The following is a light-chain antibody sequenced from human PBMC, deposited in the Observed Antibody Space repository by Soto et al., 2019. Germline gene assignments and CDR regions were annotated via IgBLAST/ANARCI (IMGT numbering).Light chain of an antibody. CDR2: KAS. CDR1: QTICTW. V-gene: IGKV1-5*03. Sequence: DIQITQSPSTLSASVGDTVTITCRAGQTICTWLAWYQQKPAKAPKLLIYKASTLESGVPSRFSGSGSGTEFTLTISSLQSEDFAVYYCQQYKNWPPLTFGGGTKVDIK. J-gene: IGKJ4*01. CDR3: QQYKNWPPLT.